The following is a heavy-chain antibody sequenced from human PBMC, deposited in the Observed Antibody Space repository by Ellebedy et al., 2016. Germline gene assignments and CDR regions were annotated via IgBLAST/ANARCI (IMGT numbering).Heavy chain of an antibody. V-gene: IGHV3-23*01. CDR2: ISANSDIT. J-gene: IGHJ4*02. CDR1: GLSFNTFF. CDR3: RHGHYADY. D-gene: IGHD3/OR15-3a*01. Sequence: GGSLRLSXTASGLSFNTFFMSWVRQAPGKGLEWVSTISANSDITRYADSVKGRFTVSRDNSRNTVYLQMNDLRVEDTALYYCRHGHYADYWGQGTLVTVSS.